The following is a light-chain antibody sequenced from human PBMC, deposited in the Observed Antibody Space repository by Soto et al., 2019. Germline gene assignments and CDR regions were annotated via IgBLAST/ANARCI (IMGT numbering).Light chain of an antibody. J-gene: IGLJ1*01. CDR1: SSDVGGYNY. CDR3: SSYAGSSNV. CDR2: EVN. Sequence: QSVLTQPPSASGSPGQSVAISCTGTSSDVGGYNYVSWYQQHPGKAPKLMIYEVNKRPSGVPDRFSGCKSGNTASLTGSGLQAEDEADYYCSSYAGSSNVFGTGTKVT. V-gene: IGLV2-8*01.